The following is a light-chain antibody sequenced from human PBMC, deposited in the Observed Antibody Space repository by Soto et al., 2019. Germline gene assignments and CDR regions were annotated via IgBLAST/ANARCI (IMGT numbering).Light chain of an antibody. J-gene: IGLJ3*02. CDR3: QSYDSGLSGSRV. Sequence: QSVLTQPPSVSGAPGQRVTISCTGSSSDIGAGYDVQWYHQLPGTAPKLLIYATNNRPSGVPDRFSGSKSGTSASLAITGLQAEDAADYYCQSYDSGLSGSRVFGGGTKLTVL. CDR1: SSDIGAGYD. CDR2: ATN. V-gene: IGLV1-40*01.